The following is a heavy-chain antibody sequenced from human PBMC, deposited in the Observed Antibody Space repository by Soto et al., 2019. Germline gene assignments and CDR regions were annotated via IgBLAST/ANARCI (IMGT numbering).Heavy chain of an antibody. CDR3: ARATYNWNHDY. V-gene: IGHV3-21*01. J-gene: IGHJ4*02. Sequence: PGGSLRLGCAVSGFPLEKYGRNWGRQAPGRGLEWVLSIRFSGDYIYYAESAKGRFTISRDNARNSPYLQMNRLGVDDTALYFCARATYNWNHDYWGQGTQVTVSS. CDR2: IRFSGDYI. CDR1: GFPLEKYG. D-gene: IGHD1-20*01.